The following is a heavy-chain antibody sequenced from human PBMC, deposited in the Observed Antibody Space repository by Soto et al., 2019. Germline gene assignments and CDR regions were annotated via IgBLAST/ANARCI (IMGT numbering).Heavy chain of an antibody. CDR3: ARAVSGGYVYYYYYYGMDV. CDR2: ISAYNGNT. J-gene: IGHJ6*02. D-gene: IGHD1-26*01. V-gene: IGHV1-18*01. CDR1: GYTFTSYG. Sequence: QVQLVQSGAEVKKPGASVKVSCKASGYTFTSYGISWVRQAPGQGLEWMGWISAYNGNTNYAQKLQGRVTMTTDTSTSTAYLELRSLRSDDTAVYYCARAVSGGYVYYYYYYGMDVWGQGTTVTVSS.